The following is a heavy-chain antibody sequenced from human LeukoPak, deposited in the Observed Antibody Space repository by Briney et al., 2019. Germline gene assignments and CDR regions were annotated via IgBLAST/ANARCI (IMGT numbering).Heavy chain of an antibody. CDR1: GFTFSSYW. D-gene: IGHD4-17*01. V-gene: IGHV3-7*01. J-gene: IGHJ4*02. CDR2: IKQDGSEK. Sequence: AGGSLRLSCAASGFTFSSYWMSWVRQAPGKGLEWVANIKQDGSEKYYVDTVKGRFTISRDNAKNSLYLQMNSLRAEDTAVYYCARVGRYGDYDYWGQGTLVTVSS. CDR3: ARVGRYGDYDY.